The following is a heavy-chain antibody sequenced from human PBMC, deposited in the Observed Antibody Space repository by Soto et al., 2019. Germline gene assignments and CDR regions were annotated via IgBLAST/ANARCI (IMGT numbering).Heavy chain of an antibody. V-gene: IGHV5-10-1*01. J-gene: IGHJ6*02. CDR3: ARSNYDILTGQGYYYYYYGMDV. CDR2: IDPSDSYT. Sequence: GDSLKISCKGSGYSFTSYWISWVRQMPGKGLEWMGRIDPSDSYTNYSPSFQGHVTISADKSISTAYLQWSSLKASDTAMYYCARSNYDILTGQGYYYYYYGMDVWGQGTTVTVSS. D-gene: IGHD3-9*01. CDR1: GYSFTSYW.